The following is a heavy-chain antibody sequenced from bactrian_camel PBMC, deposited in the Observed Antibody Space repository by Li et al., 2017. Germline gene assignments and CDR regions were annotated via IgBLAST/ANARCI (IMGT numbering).Heavy chain of an antibody. CDR2: IYTGSGNT. D-gene: IGHD4*01. J-gene: IGHJ6*01. Sequence: VQLVESGGGSVQAGGSLRLSCAASGYTYNRNCMAWFRQAPGKEREGVARIYTGSGNTYYADSVKGRFTISRDKPKNTLYLQMDKLKPDDTGMYYCAAGDVEVDSDYVDETSFGYWGQGTQVTVS. CDR1: GYTYNRNC. V-gene: IGHV3S1*01. CDR3: AAGDVEVDSDYVDETSFGY.